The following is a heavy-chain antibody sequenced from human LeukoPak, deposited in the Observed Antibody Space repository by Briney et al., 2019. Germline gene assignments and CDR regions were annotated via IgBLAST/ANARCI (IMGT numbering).Heavy chain of an antibody. CDR1: GYTFTSYY. Sequence: ASVKVSCKASGYTFTSYYMHWVRQALGQGLEWMGIINPSGGSTSYAQKFQGRVTMTRDTSTSTDYMELSSLRSEDTAVYYCARTTYYDILTGWSLNGMDVWGQGTTVTVSS. J-gene: IGHJ6*02. D-gene: IGHD3-9*01. CDR2: INPSGGST. CDR3: ARTTYYDILTGWSLNGMDV. V-gene: IGHV1-46*03.